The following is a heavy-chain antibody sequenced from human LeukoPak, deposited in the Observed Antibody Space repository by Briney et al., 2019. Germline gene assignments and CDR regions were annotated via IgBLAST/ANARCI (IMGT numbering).Heavy chain of an antibody. CDR3: SRGEAYGSHGY. V-gene: IGHV3-74*01. CDR2: INSGGYST. CDR1: GFTFSDYG. J-gene: IGHJ4*02. Sequence: PGRSLRLSCAASGFTFSDYGMHWVRQAPGKGLVWVSRINSGGYSTTYADSVKGRFTISRDNAKDTLYLQMNSLRADDTAVYYCSRGEAYGSHGYWGQGTLVTVSS. D-gene: IGHD6-19*01.